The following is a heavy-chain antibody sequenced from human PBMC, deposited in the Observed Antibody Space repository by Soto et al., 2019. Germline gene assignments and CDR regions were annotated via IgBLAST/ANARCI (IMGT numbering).Heavy chain of an antibody. CDR1: GYTFTTYD. V-gene: IGHV1-8*01. CDR2: MTPHSGKT. CDR3: ARGWEVPAATCDT. Sequence: QVQLVQSGAEVKKPGTSVKVSCKASGYTFTTYDINWVRQAPGQGLEWMGWMTPHSGKTGYAPKFQGRVAMTRDTAISTAYMELSSLRSEDTAVYVWARGWEVPAATCDTWGQGTLVTVSS. D-gene: IGHD2-2*01. J-gene: IGHJ5*02.